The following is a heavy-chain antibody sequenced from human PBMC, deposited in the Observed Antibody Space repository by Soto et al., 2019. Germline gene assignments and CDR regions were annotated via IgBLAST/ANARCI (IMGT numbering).Heavy chain of an antibody. Sequence: QVQLVQSGAEVKKPGASVKVSCKASGYTFTSYDINWVRQATGQGLEWMGWMNPNSGNTGSAQKFQGRVTMTMNTSIRTAYMELSSLTSEDTAVYDWARVVGAGDYWGQGTLVTVSS. V-gene: IGHV1-8*01. CDR1: GYTFTSYD. CDR3: ARVVGAGDY. D-gene: IGHD4-17*01. J-gene: IGHJ4*02. CDR2: MNPNSGNT.